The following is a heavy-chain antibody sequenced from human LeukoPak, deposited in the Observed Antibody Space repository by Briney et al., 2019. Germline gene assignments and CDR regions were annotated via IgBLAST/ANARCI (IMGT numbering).Heavy chain of an antibody. J-gene: IGHJ4*02. Sequence: LSGGSLRLSCAASGFTFDEYGMSWVRQAPGKGLEWVAGITLNGGSRGYADSVKGRFTISRDNAKNSLYLQMNSLRAEDTAVYYCAREGYSGSYDWGQGTLVTVSS. CDR1: GFTFDEYG. CDR2: ITLNGGSR. V-gene: IGHV3-20*04. D-gene: IGHD1-26*01. CDR3: AREGYSGSYD.